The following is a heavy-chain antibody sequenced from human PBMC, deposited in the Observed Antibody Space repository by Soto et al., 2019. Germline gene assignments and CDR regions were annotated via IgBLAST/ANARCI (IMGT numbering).Heavy chain of an antibody. CDR3: AKGDCSGGRCYRGFDY. Sequence: GGSLRLSCAASGFTFSSYDMNWVRQAPGKGLEWVSGVSASGSITSYADSAKGRFTISRDNAKNTVFLQMTGLRAEDTAVYFCAKGDCSGGRCYRGFDYWGQGTLVTVS. CDR2: VSASGSIT. V-gene: IGHV3-23*01. CDR1: GFTFSSYD. D-gene: IGHD2-15*01. J-gene: IGHJ4*02.